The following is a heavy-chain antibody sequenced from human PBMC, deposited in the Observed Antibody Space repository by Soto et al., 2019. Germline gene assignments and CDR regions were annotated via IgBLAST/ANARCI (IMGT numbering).Heavy chain of an antibody. V-gene: IGHV4-39*01. J-gene: IGHJ5*02. Sequence: SETLSLTCTVSGDSIRSSSYWGWIRQPPGKGLEWIGSIYSTGNTYYNPSLNSQVTISVDTSKNQFSLKLSSVTAADTAVYYCAKLHCITSNCVPLDPWGQGTLVTVSS. D-gene: IGHD3-10*01. CDR1: GDSIRSSSY. CDR3: AKLHCITSNCVPLDP. CDR2: IYSTGNT.